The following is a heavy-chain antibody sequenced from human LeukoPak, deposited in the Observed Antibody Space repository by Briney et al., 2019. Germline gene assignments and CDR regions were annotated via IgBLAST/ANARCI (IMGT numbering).Heavy chain of an antibody. CDR2: TYYRSTWYN. D-gene: IGHD2-2*01. J-gene: IGHJ5*02. CDR3: ARRLTQYDCFDP. Sequence: SQTLSLTCAISGDSVSSNSVTWNWIRQSPSRGLEWLGRTYYRSTWYNDYAVSVRGRMTVNPDTSKNLFSLHLNSVTPEDTAVYYCARRLTQYDCFDPWGQGILVTVSS. V-gene: IGHV6-1*01. CDR1: GDSVSSNSVT.